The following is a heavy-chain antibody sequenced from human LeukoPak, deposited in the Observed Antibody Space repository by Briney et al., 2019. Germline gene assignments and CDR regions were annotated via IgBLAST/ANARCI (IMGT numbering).Heavy chain of an antibody. V-gene: IGHV4-34*03. Sequence: PSETLSLTCAVCGWSFSGYYWSWLRQPPGQGLEWIREINHSGRTNYSPSLKSRVTISVDTSKNQFSLKLRAVTAADTAVYFLVRVYDSSGYDAFEMWAEGTVVTVSS. CDR2: INHSGRT. CDR1: GWSFSGYY. D-gene: IGHD3-22*01. J-gene: IGHJ3*02. CDR3: VRVYDSSGYDAFEM.